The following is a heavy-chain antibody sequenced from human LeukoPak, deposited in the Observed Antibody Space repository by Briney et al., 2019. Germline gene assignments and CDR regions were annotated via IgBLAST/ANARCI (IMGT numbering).Heavy chain of an antibody. CDR2: ISSGSSYI. Sequence: GGSLRLSCAASGSTFSSTSMNWVRQAPGKGLEWVSSISSGSSYIFYADSVKGRFTISRDNAKNSLYLQMNSLRAEDTAVYYCAREFFDREGGTTVLDYWGQGTLVTVSS. CDR3: AREFFDREGGTTVLDY. CDR1: GSTFSSTS. J-gene: IGHJ4*02. V-gene: IGHV3-21*01. D-gene: IGHD1-26*01.